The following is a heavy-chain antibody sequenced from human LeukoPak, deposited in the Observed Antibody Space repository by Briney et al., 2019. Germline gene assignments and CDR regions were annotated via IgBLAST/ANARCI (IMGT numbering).Heavy chain of an antibody. CDR1: GGSISSYY. CDR3: AGALRQQLVTGWFDP. CDR2: IYHSGST. D-gene: IGHD6-13*01. J-gene: IGHJ5*02. Sequence: SETLSLTCTVSGGSISSYYWSWIRQPPGGGLEWVGYIYHSGSTNYNPSLKSRVTISLDTSKNQFSLKLISVTAADTAVYYCAGALRQQLVTGWFDPWGQGTLVTVSS. V-gene: IGHV4-59*01.